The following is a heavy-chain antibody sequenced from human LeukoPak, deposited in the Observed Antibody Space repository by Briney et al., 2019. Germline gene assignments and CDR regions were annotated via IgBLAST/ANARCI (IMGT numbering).Heavy chain of an antibody. D-gene: IGHD3-10*01. CDR2: MNPNSGNR. V-gene: IGHV1-8*01. CDR1: GYIFTSYD. CDR3: AREAPLTGSLFDY. Sequence: ASVKVSCKASGYIFTSYDINWVRQATGQGLEWMGWMNPNSGNRAYAQKFQGRVTMTRNTSISTAYMELSSLRSEDTAVYYCAREAPLTGSLFDYWGQGTLVTVSS. J-gene: IGHJ4*02.